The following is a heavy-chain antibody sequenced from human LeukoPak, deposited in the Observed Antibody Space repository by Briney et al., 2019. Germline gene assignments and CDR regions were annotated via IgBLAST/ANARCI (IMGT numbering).Heavy chain of an antibody. CDR2: IYYSGST. CDR3: ARDPPHYHDSSGRPI. V-gene: IGHV4-30-4*01. J-gene: IGHJ4*02. D-gene: IGHD3-22*01. Sequence: PSETLSLTCTVSGGSISSGDYYWSWIRQPPGKGPEWIGYIYYSGSTYYNPSLKSRVTISVDTSKNQFSLKLSSVTAADTAVYYCARDPPHYHDSSGRPIWGQGTLVTVSS. CDR1: GGSISSGDYY.